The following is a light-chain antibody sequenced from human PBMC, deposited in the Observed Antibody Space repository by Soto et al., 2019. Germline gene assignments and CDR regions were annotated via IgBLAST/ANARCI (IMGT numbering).Light chain of an antibody. Sequence: QSVLTQPASVSGSPGQSITISCTGTSSDVGGYNYVFWYQQPPGTAPKLIIYEVTNRPSGVPARFSGSKSCNTASLTISGLQAEDEADYYCSSYTSTSRYVFGAGTKVTVL. J-gene: IGLJ1*01. CDR2: EVT. V-gene: IGLV2-14*01. CDR3: SSYTSTSRYV. CDR1: SSDVGGYNY.